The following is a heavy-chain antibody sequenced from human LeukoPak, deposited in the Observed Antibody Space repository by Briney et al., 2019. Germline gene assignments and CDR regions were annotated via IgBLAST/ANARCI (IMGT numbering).Heavy chain of an antibody. CDR2: INPNSGGGT. D-gene: IGHD6-19*01. V-gene: IGHV1-2*06. CDR1: RYTFTDYY. CDR3: VRIINGWYYFDY. Sequence: ASVKVSCKASRYTFTDYYMHWVRQAPGQGLEWMGRINPNSGGGTNYAQKFQGRVTMTRDTSISTAYMELSRLRSDDTAVYYCVRIINGWYYFDYWGQGTLVTVSS. J-gene: IGHJ4*02.